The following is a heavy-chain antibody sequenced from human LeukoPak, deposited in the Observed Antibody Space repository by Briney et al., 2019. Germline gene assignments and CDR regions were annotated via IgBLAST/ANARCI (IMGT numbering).Heavy chain of an antibody. V-gene: IGHV4-34*01. Sequence: PSETLSLTCAIYGGSFSGYYWSWIRQPPGKGLEWIGEINHSGSTNHNPSLKSRVTISVATSKNQFSLKLSSVTAADTAVYYCARTYCPGGSCYWNDYWGQGTLVTVSS. CDR1: GGSFSGYY. D-gene: IGHD2-15*01. CDR3: ARTYCPGGSCYWNDY. J-gene: IGHJ4*02. CDR2: INHSGST.